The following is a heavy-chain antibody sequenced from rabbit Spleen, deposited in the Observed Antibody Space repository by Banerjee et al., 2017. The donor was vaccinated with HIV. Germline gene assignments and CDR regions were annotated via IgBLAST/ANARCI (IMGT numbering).Heavy chain of an antibody. J-gene: IGHJ4*01. D-gene: IGHD2-1*01. V-gene: IGHV1S45*01. Sequence: QEQLEESGGDLVKPEGSLTLTCTASGFSFSSSYWLCWVRQAPGKGLEWIACIYAGSSGSTYYASWAKGRFTISKTSSTTVTLQMTSLTAADTATYFCARDSYDDYGDHGHFNLWGPGTLVTVS. CDR3: ARDSYDDYGDHGHFNL. CDR1: GFSFSSSYW. CDR2: IYAGSSGST.